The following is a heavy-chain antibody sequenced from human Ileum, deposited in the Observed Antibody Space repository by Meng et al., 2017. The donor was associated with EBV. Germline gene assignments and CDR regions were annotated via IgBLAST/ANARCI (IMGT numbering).Heavy chain of an antibody. CDR1: GFTLSSYG. Sequence: QGQLGESGGGVVQRGRSLRLSCAASGFTLSSYGMHWVRQAPGKGLEWVAGMSYDENNKHYADSVKGRFTISRDNSKNTLYLQMNSLRPEDAAVYYCAKEGGAGSLDNWGQGTLVTVSS. CDR2: MSYDENNK. CDR3: AKEGGAGSLDN. J-gene: IGHJ4*02. V-gene: IGHV3-30*18. D-gene: IGHD6-19*01.